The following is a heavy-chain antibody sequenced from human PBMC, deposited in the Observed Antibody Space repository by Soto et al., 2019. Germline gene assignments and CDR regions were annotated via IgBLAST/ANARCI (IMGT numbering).Heavy chain of an antibody. V-gene: IGHV1-18*04. CDR1: GYTXSSYG. CDR3: ATDLYDFWSGYPSPNWFDP. CDR2: ISAYNGNT. J-gene: IGHJ5*02. D-gene: IGHD3-3*01. Sequence: SXNVSLMASGYTXSSYGSSWVRQAPGQGLEWMGWISAYNGNTNYAQKLQGRVTMTTDTSTSTAYIELRILRSDATAVYYCATDLYDFWSGYPSPNWFDPWGQGTLVTVSS.